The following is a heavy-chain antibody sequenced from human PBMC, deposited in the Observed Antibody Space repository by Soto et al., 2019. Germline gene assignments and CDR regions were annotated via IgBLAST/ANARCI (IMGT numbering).Heavy chain of an antibody. J-gene: IGHJ6*02. V-gene: IGHV1-2*04. Sequence: GQGLEWMGWINPNSGGTNYAQKFQGWVTMTRDTSISTAYMELSRLRSDDTAVYYCATGSSGWEDGMDVWGLGTTVTVSS. D-gene: IGHD6-19*01. CDR3: ATGSSGWEDGMDV. CDR2: INPNSGGT.